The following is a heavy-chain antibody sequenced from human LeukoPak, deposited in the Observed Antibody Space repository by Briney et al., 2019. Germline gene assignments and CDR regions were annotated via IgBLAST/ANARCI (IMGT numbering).Heavy chain of an antibody. CDR2: IRYDGSNK. V-gene: IGHV3-30*02. Sequence: GGSPRLSCAASGFTFSSYGMHWVRQAPGKGLEWVAFIRYDGSNKYYADSVKGRFTISRDNSKNTLYLQMNSLRVEDTAVYYCARDGYGDSYYYYGMDVWGQGTTVTVSS. D-gene: IGHD4-17*01. CDR3: ARDGYGDSYYYYGMDV. CDR1: GFTFSSYG. J-gene: IGHJ6*02.